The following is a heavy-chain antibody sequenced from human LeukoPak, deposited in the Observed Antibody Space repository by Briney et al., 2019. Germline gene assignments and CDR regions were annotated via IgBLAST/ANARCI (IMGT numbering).Heavy chain of an antibody. CDR1: GFTFSSYS. V-gene: IGHV3-48*02. D-gene: IGHD3-10*01. Sequence: GGSLRLSCAASGFTFSSYSMNWGRQAPGKGLEWVSYISSSSGTIYYADSVKGRFTISRENAKNSLYLQMNSLRDDDTAVYYCARERFGDFDYGGQGTLVTVSS. J-gene: IGHJ4*02. CDR3: ARERFGDFDY. CDR2: ISSSSGTI.